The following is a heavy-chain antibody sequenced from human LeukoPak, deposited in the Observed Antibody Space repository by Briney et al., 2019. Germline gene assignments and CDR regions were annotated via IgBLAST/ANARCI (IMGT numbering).Heavy chain of an antibody. J-gene: IGHJ4*02. D-gene: IGHD3-10*01. V-gene: IGHV4-4*07. CDR1: GGSISRYY. CDR3: AREAVDYGSGSLDY. Sequence: SETLSLTCTVSGGSISRYYWSWIRQPAGKGLEWIGRIHSSTSKNYNPSIKSRVTMSLDTSKNQFSLKVDSVTAADTAIYYCAREAVDYGSGSLDYWGQGTLVAVSS. CDR2: IHSSTSK.